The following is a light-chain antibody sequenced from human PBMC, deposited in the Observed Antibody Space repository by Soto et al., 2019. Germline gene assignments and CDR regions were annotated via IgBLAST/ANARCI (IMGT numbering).Light chain of an antibody. CDR2: DIS. V-gene: IGKV3-20*01. CDR3: QHYGNTPPSVT. CDR1: PSVSSSY. Sequence: EIVMTQSPATLSLSPGERATLSCRARPSVSSSYLSWYQQKPGQAPRLLIYDISSRATGIPDRFSGSGSGTDFTLTISRLEPEDFAVYYCQHYGNTPPSVTVGPGTKVDNK. J-gene: IGKJ3*01.